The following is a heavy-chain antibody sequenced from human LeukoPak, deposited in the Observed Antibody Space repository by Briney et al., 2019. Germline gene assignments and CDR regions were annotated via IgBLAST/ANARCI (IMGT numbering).Heavy chain of an antibody. V-gene: IGHV3-21*01. CDR1: GFTFSSYS. CDR2: ISSSSSYI. J-gene: IGHJ4*02. CDR3: ARARGVRGVIYGSYFAY. D-gene: IGHD3-10*01. Sequence: PGGSLRLSCAASGFTFSSYSMNWVRQAPGKGLEWVSSISSSSSYIYYADSGKGRFTISRDNAKNSLYLQMNSLRAEATAVYSCARARGVRGVIYGSYFAYWGQGTLVTVSS.